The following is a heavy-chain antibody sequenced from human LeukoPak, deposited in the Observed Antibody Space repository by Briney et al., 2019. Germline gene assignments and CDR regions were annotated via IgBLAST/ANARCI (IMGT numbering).Heavy chain of an antibody. V-gene: IGHV4-4*07. CDR2: IFSSGIT. CDR3: ARDDSRGSVVYFDF. CDR1: GGSMNYNH. Sequence: SETLSLTCSVSGGSMNYNHWSWIRQPAGKQLEWIGRIFSSGITAYNPSFQSRVTMSIDTSKNQFSLKLKSVTAADTAVYYCARDDSRGSVVYFDFWGQGTLATVSS. D-gene: IGHD4-23*01. J-gene: IGHJ4*02.